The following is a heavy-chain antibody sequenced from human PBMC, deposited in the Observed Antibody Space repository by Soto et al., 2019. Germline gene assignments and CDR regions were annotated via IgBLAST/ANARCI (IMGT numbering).Heavy chain of an antibody. Sequence: GGSLRLSCAASGFTFSSYAMHWVRQAPGKGLEWVAVISYDGSNKYYADSVKGRFTISRDNSKNTLYLQMNSLRAEDTAVYYCARDISIDSFVIAAIDYWGQGTLVTVSS. CDR3: ARDISIDSFVIAAIDY. CDR1: GFTFSSYA. CDR2: ISYDGSNK. J-gene: IGHJ4*02. V-gene: IGHV3-30-3*01. D-gene: IGHD6-13*01.